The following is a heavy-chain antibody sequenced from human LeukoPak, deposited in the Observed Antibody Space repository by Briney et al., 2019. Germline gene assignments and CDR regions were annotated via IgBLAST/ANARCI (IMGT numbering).Heavy chain of an antibody. CDR1: GGSFSGYY. CDR2: INHSGST. V-gene: IGHV4-34*01. Sequence: PSETLSLTCAVYGGSFSGYYWSWIRQPPGKGLEWIGEINHSGSTNYNPSLKSRVTISVDTSKNQFSLKLSSVTAADTAVYYCARGRRYYLFYYFDYWGQGTLVTVSS. CDR3: ARGRRYYLFYYFDY. J-gene: IGHJ4*02. D-gene: IGHD3-10*01.